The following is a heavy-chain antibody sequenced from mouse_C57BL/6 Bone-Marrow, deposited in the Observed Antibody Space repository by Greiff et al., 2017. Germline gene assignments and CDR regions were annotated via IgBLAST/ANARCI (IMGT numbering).Heavy chain of an antibody. Sequence: EVQLQQSGAELVRPGASVKLSCTASGFNIKDDYIHWVKQRPEQGREWIGWIDPEIGDTEYASKFQGKATITSDTSSNTAYLQLSSLTSEYTAAYYCSSFDGNYFDFWGQGTPLTVAS. CDR3: SSFDGNYFDF. CDR2: IDPEIGDT. CDR1: GFNIKDDY. V-gene: IGHV14-4*01. D-gene: IGHD2-3*01. J-gene: IGHJ2*01.